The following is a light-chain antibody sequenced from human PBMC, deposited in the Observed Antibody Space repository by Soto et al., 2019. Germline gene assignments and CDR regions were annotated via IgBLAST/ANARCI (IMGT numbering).Light chain of an antibody. CDR3: GTRDSSRTGYV. CDR1: SSNIGNDY. J-gene: IGLJ1*01. CDR2: DND. Sequence: QSVLTQPPSVSAAPGQKVTISCSGRSSNIGNDYVSWYQQLPGTAPKLLIYDNDKRPSGIPDRFSGSKSGTSATLGITGLQTGDEADYYCGTRDSSRTGYVFGTGTKLTVL. V-gene: IGLV1-51*01.